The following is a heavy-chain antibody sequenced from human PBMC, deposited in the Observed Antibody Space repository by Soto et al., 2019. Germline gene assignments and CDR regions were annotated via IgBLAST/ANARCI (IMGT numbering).Heavy chain of an antibody. CDR1: GFTFSNYW. CDR3: ARAGSRFEEWS. J-gene: IGHJ4*02. Sequence: EVQLVESGGDLVQPGGSLRLSCAASGFTFSNYWMHWVRQAPGEGLVWVSHIDSDGSTTIYADSVKGRFTISRDNAKNTQYLQMNSLRAEDTAVYYCARAGSRFEEWSWGQGTLVTVSS. D-gene: IGHD3-3*01. CDR2: IDSDGSTT. V-gene: IGHV3-74*01.